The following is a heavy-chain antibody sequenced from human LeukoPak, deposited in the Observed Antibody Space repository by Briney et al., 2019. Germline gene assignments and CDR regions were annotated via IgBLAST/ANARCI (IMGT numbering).Heavy chain of an antibody. Sequence: SETLSLTCTVSGGSISSGDYYWSWIRQPPGKGLEWIGYIYYSGSTYYNPSLKSRVTISVDTSKNQFSLKLSSVTAADTAVYYCARRPYGDYFFDYWGQGTLVTVSS. V-gene: IGHV4-30-4*08. CDR2: IYYSGST. D-gene: IGHD4-17*01. J-gene: IGHJ4*02. CDR1: GGSISSGDYY. CDR3: ARRPYGDYFFDY.